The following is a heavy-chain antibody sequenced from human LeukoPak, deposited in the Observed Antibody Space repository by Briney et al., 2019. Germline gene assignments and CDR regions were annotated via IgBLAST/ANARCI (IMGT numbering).Heavy chain of an antibody. Sequence: PGGSLRLSCAASGFTVNSNYMSWVRQAPGKGLEWVSVIYGGGSSYYADSVKGRFTISRDNSKNTLYLQMNSLRAEDTAVYYCTCQGVYYYDSSGSGNYWGQGTLVTVSS. J-gene: IGHJ4*02. CDR1: GFTVNSNY. V-gene: IGHV3-53*01. CDR3: TCQGVYYYDSSGSGNY. CDR2: IYGGGSS. D-gene: IGHD3-22*01.